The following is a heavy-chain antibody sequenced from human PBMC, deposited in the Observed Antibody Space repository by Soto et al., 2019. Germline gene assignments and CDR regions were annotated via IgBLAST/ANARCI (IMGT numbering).Heavy chain of an antibody. CDR1: GFNFSDHY. CDR3: ARHTSGWHYYDY. Sequence: GGSLRLSCVASGFNFSDHYMNWIRQAPGKGLEWVSYISGSSRYTNFADSVKGRFTISRDNAKNSLYLQMNSLGAEDTAVYYCARHTSGWHYYDYWGQGTPVTVSS. D-gene: IGHD6-19*01. V-gene: IGHV3-11*06. J-gene: IGHJ4*02. CDR2: ISGSSRYT.